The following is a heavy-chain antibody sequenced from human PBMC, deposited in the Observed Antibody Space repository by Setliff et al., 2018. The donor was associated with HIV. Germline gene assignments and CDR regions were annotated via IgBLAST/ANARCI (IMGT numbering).Heavy chain of an antibody. D-gene: IGHD6-19*01. CDR2: IYYSGST. CDR1: GGSFSGYY. J-gene: IGHJ4*02. Sequence: SETLSLTCAVYGGSFSGYYWGWIRQPPGKGLEWIGSIYYSGSTYYNPSLESRVTISVDTSKNHLSLRLSSVTAADTAVYYCARRAVAGTSFDYWGQGTLVTVSS. CDR3: ARRAVAGTSFDY. V-gene: IGHV4-39*02.